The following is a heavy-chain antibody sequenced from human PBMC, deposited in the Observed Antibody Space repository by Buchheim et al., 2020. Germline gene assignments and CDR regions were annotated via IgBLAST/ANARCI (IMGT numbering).Heavy chain of an antibody. CDR2: IIPILGIA. V-gene: IGHV1-69*02. CDR1: GGTFSSYT. J-gene: IGHJ4*02. CDR3: ARVKNYYDSSGYEY. Sequence: QVQLVQSGAEVKKPGSSVKVSCKASGGTFSSYTISWVRQAPGQGLEWMGRIIPILGIANYAQKFQGRVTMTRDTSTSTVYMELSSLRSEDTAVYYCARVKNYYDSSGYEYWGQGTL. D-gene: IGHD3-22*01.